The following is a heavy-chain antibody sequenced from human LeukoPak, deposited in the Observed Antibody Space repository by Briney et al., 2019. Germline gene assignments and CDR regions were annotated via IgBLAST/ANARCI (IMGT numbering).Heavy chain of an antibody. CDR1: GFTFRTYG. J-gene: IGHJ4*02. CDR3: AKTGGYGSGSQEDY. V-gene: IGHV3-30*18. Sequence: PGGSLRLSCTASGFTFRTYGVYWVRQAPGKGLEWVAFMSQDGSLKYYADSVKGRFTISRDNSKNTLYLQMNSLRAEDTAVYYCAKTGGYGSGSQEDYWGQGTLVTVSS. CDR2: MSQDGSLK. D-gene: IGHD3-10*01.